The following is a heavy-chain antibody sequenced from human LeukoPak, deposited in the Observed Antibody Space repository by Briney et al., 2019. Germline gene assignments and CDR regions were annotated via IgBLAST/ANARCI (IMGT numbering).Heavy chain of an antibody. D-gene: IGHD6-19*01. CDR2: IRYDESEK. CDR1: GFRFSNYG. CDR3: AKDFEYSSGWYRTPVYWYFDL. Sequence: QAGGSLRLSCAASGFRFSNYGMHWVRQAPGKGLEWVAFIRYDESEKYYADSVKGRFTISRDNSKNTLYLQMNSLRAEDTAVYYCAKDFEYSSGWYRTPVYWYFDLWGRGTLVTVSS. J-gene: IGHJ2*01. V-gene: IGHV3-30*02.